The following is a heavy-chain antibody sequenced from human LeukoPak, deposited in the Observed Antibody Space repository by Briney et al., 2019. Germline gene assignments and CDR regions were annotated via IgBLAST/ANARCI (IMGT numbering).Heavy chain of an antibody. D-gene: IGHD6-19*01. CDR3: ARMSGYSSYFDY. V-gene: IGHV3-21*01. Sequence: GGSLRLSCAASGFTFSSYSMNWVRQAPGKGLEWDSSISSSSSYIYYADSVKGRFTISRDNAKNSLYLQMNSLRAEDTAVYYCARMSGYSSYFDYWGQGTLVTVSS. CDR1: GFTFSSYS. J-gene: IGHJ4*02. CDR2: ISSSSSYI.